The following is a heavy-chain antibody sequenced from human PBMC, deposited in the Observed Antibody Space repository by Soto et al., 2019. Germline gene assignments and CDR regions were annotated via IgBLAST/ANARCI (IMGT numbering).Heavy chain of an antibody. Sequence: QVQLVESGGGVVQPGRSLRLSCAASGFTFSSYGMHWVRQAPGKGLEWVAVISYDGSNKYYADSVKGRFTISRDNSKNTLYLQMNSLRAEDTAVYYCAKEAGRSDYHYYYYGMDVWGQGTTVTVSS. D-gene: IGHD1-26*01. J-gene: IGHJ6*02. CDR2: ISYDGSNK. CDR3: AKEAGRSDYHYYYYGMDV. V-gene: IGHV3-30*18. CDR1: GFTFSSYG.